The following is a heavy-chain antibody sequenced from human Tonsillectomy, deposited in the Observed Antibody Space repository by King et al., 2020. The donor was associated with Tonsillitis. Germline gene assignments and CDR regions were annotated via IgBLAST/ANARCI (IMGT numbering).Heavy chain of an antibody. CDR2: IYYTGST. V-gene: IGHV4-59*11. D-gene: IGHD6-19*01. CDR1: GDSISSHY. CDR3: ARDGSGGWSDYFDY. Sequence: VQLQESGPGLVKPSETLSLTCTVSGDSISSHYWSWIRQPPGKGLEWIGYIYYTGSTNYNPSLRSRVTISVHTSKNQFSLKLSSVTAADTADYYCARDGSGGWSDYFDYWGQGTLVTVSS. J-gene: IGHJ4*02.